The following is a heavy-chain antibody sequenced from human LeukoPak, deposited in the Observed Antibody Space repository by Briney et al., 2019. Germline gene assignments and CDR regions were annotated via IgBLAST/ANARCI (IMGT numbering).Heavy chain of an antibody. V-gene: IGHV4-59*01. Sequence: SETLSLTCTVSGGSISSFYWSWIRQPPGKGLEWIGYIYYTGSTNYNSSLKSRVTISVDTSKNQFSLNLSSVTAADTAMYYCARAVLATKSEHWFDPWGQGTLVTVSS. CDR1: GGSISSFY. J-gene: IGHJ5*02. CDR2: IYYTGST. D-gene: IGHD2-8*01. CDR3: ARAVLATKSEHWFDP.